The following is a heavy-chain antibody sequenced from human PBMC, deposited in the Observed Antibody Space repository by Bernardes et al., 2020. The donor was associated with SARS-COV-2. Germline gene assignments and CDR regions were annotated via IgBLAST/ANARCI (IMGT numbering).Heavy chain of an antibody. CDR2: IKRDGSET. Sequence: GSLRLSCAASGFTFSTYWMSWVRQAPGKGLEWVANIKRDGSETYYVDSVKGRFTISRDNAKNSLFLQMSSLTAGDTAVYYCVIRTTSFDFWGQGTLVTVSS. CDR3: VIRTTSFDF. V-gene: IGHV3-7*01. CDR1: GFTFSTYW. J-gene: IGHJ4*02. D-gene: IGHD2-21*01.